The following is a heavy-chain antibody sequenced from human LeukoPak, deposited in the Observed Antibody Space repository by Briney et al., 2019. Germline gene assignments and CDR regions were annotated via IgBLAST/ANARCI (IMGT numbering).Heavy chain of an antibody. CDR1: GGTFSSYA. D-gene: IGHD6-13*01. V-gene: IGHV1-69*04. J-gene: IGHJ4*02. CDR3: ARDVIRGSSTGAFDY. Sequence: SVKVSCKASGGTFSSYAISWVRQAPGQGLEWMGRIIPILGIANYAQKFQGRVTITADKSTSTAYMELSSLRSEDTAVYFCARDVIRGSSTGAFDYWGQGTLVTVSS. CDR2: IIPILGIA.